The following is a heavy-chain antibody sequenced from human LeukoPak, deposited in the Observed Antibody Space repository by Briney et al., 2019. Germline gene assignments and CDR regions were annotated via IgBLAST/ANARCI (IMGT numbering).Heavy chain of an antibody. V-gene: IGHV4-39*07. CDR2: IYSSGST. D-gene: IGHD2-15*01. J-gene: IGHJ3*02. Sequence: SETLSLACSVSGVSISSGSNYWGWIRQPPGKTLEWIGSIYSSGSTYYNSSLKSRVIILIDTSKNHFSLTLSSVTAADTAVYYCARDGGWGAFDIWGQGTMVTVSS. CDR3: ARDGGWGAFDI. CDR1: GVSISSGSNY.